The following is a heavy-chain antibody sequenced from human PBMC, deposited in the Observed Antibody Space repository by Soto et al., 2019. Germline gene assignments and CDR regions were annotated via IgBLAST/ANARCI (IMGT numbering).Heavy chain of an antibody. CDR2: MYHSGST. CDR1: GGSISSGGYS. D-gene: IGHD2-2*01. CDR3: AIVPDY. Sequence: QLQLQESGSGLVKPSQTLSPTCAVSGGSISSGGYSWSWIRQPPGKGLEWIGYMYHSGSTYSNPSLNSRFTIAIARHNNQLSLKPSCVTAADTAVYYCAIVPDYWGQGILGTVSS. V-gene: IGHV4-30-2*01. J-gene: IGHJ4*02.